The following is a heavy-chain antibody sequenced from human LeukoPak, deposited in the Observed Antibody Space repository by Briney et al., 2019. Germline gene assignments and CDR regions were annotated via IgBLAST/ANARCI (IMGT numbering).Heavy chain of an antibody. D-gene: IGHD2-8*01. Sequence: ASVKVSCKASGYTFTDYYMHWVRQAPGQGLEWVGRINPNSGGTNYAQKFQGRVTMTRDTSISTACMELSRLRSDDTAVYCCARDPTRGVGYYYYYMDVWGKGTTVTVSS. V-gene: IGHV1-2*06. CDR1: GYTFTDYY. J-gene: IGHJ6*03. CDR2: INPNSGGT. CDR3: ARDPTRGVGYYYYYMDV.